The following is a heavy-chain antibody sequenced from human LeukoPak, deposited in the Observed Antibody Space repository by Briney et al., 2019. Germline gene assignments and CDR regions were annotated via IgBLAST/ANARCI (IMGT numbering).Heavy chain of an antibody. D-gene: IGHD3-3*01. CDR1: GYTFTGFG. CDR2: MNPNSGNT. CDR3: ARGDVLRFLEWLPPPNGMDV. Sequence: GASVKVSCKASGYTFTGFGINWVRQATGQGLEWMGWMNPNSGNTGYAQKFQGRVTMTRNTSISTAYMELSSLRSEDTAVYYCARGDVLRFLEWLPPPNGMDVWGQGTTVTVSS. V-gene: IGHV1-8*01. J-gene: IGHJ6*02.